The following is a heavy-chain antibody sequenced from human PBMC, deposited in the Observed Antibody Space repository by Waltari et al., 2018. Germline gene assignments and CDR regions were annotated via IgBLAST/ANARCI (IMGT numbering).Heavy chain of an antibody. CDR2: TSSSSSYI. D-gene: IGHD6-13*01. CDR1: GFTFSSYS. CDR3: ARGSDSSSLGYFQH. Sequence: EVQLVESGGGLVKPGGSLRLSCAASGFTFSSYSMNWVRQAPGKGLEWVSSTSSSSSYIYYADSVKGRFTISRDNAKNSLYLQMNSLRAEDTAVYYCARGSDSSSLGYFQHWGQGTLVTVSS. V-gene: IGHV3-21*01. J-gene: IGHJ1*01.